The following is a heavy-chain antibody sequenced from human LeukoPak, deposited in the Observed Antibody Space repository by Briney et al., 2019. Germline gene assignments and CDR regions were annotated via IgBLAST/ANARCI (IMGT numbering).Heavy chain of an antibody. D-gene: IGHD3-22*01. CDR3: ARVHTSSYAADL. Sequence: GGSLRLSCAASGFPFSTYSIVWVRQAPGEGLEWISYISSSSSTIDFADSVKGRFTISRDNARNSVYLQINSLRAEDTAVYYCARVHTSSYAADLWGQGTLVTVSS. CDR1: GFPFSTYS. CDR2: ISSSSSTI. J-gene: IGHJ5*02. V-gene: IGHV3-48*04.